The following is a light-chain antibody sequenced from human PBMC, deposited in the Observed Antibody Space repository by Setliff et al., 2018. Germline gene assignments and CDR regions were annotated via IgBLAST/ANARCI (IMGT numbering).Light chain of an antibody. CDR2: DVS. V-gene: IGLV2-14*03. Sequence: QSALAQPASVSGSPGQSITISCSGTSNDVGAYDLVSWYQQHPGKVPKLIIFDVSNRPSGVSHRFSGSKSGNTASLTISGLQADDEADYYCCAYTASTTYVFVNGTRVT. CDR3: CAYTASTTYV. J-gene: IGLJ1*01. CDR1: SNDVGAYDL.